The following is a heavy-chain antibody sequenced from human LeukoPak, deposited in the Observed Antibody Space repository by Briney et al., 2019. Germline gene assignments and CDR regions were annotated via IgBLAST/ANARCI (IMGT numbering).Heavy chain of an antibody. D-gene: IGHD5-18*01. Sequence: SETLSLTRTVSGGSISSYYWSWIRQPPGKGLEWIGYIYYSGSTNYNPSLRSRDTISVDTSKNQFSLKLSSVTAADTAVYYCARWRYSYGYSYGMDVWGQGTTVTVSS. CDR3: ARWRYSYGYSYGMDV. CDR1: GGSISSYY. CDR2: IYYSGST. V-gene: IGHV4-59*08. J-gene: IGHJ6*02.